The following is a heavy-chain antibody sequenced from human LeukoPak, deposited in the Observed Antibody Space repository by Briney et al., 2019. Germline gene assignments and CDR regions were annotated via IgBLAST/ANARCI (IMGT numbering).Heavy chain of an antibody. V-gene: IGHV1-18*01. D-gene: IGHD2-15*01. J-gene: IGHJ5*02. Sequence: GASVTVSCKASGYTFTSYGISWVRQAPGQGLEWMGWISAYNGNTNDAQKLQGRVTMTTDTSTSTAYMELRSPRSDETAVYYCARGRRAAKGKWFDPWGQGTLVTVSS. CDR1: GYTFTSYG. CDR3: ARGRRAAKGKWFDP. CDR2: ISAYNGNT.